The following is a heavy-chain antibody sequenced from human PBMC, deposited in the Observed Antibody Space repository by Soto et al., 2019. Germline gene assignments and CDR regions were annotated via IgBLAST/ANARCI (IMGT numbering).Heavy chain of an antibody. J-gene: IGHJ6*03. V-gene: IGHV4-4*02. CDR3: ARVHDFWSGYPPYMDV. D-gene: IGHD3-3*01. CDR2: IYHTGST. CDR1: SGSISSSNW. Sequence: QVQLQESGPGLVKPSGTLSLTCAVSSGSISSSNWWNWVRQPPGKGLEWIGEIYHTGSTNYNPSLKSRVTISVDRSKNQFSLKLSSVTAADTAVYYCARVHDFWSGYPPYMDVWCKGTTVTVSS.